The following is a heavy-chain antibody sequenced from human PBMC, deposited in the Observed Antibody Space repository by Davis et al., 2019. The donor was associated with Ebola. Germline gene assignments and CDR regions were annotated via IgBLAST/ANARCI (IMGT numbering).Heavy chain of an antibody. CDR1: GFTFSTYS. J-gene: IGHJ5*02. V-gene: IGHV3-48*02. Sequence: GESLKISCEASGFTFSTYSMNWVRQAPGKGLEWVAYISSSSSTISYADSVKGRFTISRDNGKNSLYLQMNSLRDDDTAVYYCASPLASAGTSWWFDPWGQGTLVIVSS. D-gene: IGHD6-13*01. CDR2: ISSSSSTI. CDR3: ASPLASAGTSWWFDP.